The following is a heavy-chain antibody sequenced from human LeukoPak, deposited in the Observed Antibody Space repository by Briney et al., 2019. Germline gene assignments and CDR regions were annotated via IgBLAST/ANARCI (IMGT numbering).Heavy chain of an antibody. CDR3: ARDKIVGATNFEY. CDR1: GFSFSNYW. D-gene: IGHD1-26*01. J-gene: IGHJ4*02. CDR2: IKQDGSEK. V-gene: IGHV3-7*03. Sequence: GGSLRLSCAASGFSFSNYWMSWVRQVPGKGLEWVANIKQDGSEKYYVDSVKGRFTISRDNAKNSLYLQMNSLRAEDKARYYCARDKIVGATNFEYWGQGTLVTVSS.